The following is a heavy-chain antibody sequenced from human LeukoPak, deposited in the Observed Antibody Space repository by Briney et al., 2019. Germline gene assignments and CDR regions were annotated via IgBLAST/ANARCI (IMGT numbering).Heavy chain of an antibody. CDR1: GFTFSSYA. CDR2: ISGSGGST. V-gene: IGHV3-23*01. J-gene: IGHJ4*02. CDR3: AKDQVETYYYDSSGYYLNYFDY. D-gene: IGHD3-22*01. Sequence: PGGSLRLSCAASGFTFSSYAMSWVRQAPGKGLEWVSAISGSGGSTYYADSVKGRFTISRDNSKNTLYLQMNSLRAEDTAVYYCAKDQVETYYYDSSGYYLNYFDYWGQGTLVTVSS.